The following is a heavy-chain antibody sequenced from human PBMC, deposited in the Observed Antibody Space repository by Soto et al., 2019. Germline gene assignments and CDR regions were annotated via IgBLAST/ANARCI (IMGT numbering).Heavy chain of an antibody. CDR3: AKGYTPPYYDFWSGYYTQNYYYYYGMDV. CDR1: GFTFSSYG. D-gene: IGHD3-3*01. V-gene: IGHV3-30*18. Sequence: PGGSLRLSCAASGFTFSSYGMHWVRQAPGKGLEWVAVISYDGSNKYYADSVKGRFTISRDNSKNTLYLQMNSLRAEDTAVYYCAKGYTPPYYDFWSGYYTQNYYYYYGMDVWGQGTTVNVSS. J-gene: IGHJ6*02. CDR2: ISYDGSNK.